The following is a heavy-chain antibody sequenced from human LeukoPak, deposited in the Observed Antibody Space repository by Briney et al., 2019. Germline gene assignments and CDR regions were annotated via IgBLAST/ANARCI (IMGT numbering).Heavy chain of an antibody. V-gene: IGHV3-48*02. Sequence: PGGSLRLSCAASGFTFSRNSMNWVRQAPGKGLEWVSYISTSSSSIYYADSVKGRFTISRDNAKNSLYLQMNSLRDEDTAVYYCARDSSWGYSGGCFDYWGPGTLVTVSS. CDR2: ISTSSSSI. J-gene: IGHJ4*02. CDR1: GFTFSRNS. D-gene: IGHD6-19*01. CDR3: ARDSSWGYSGGCFDY.